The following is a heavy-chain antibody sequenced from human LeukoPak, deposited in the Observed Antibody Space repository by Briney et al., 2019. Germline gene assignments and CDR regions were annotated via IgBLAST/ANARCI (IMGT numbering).Heavy chain of an antibody. J-gene: IGHJ4*02. CDR2: LSAYNGTT. CDR3: ARPLYGSGSFYYFDY. V-gene: IGHV1-18*01. CDR1: GYTFTSYG. Sequence: ASVKVSCKASGYTFTSYGISWVRQAPGQGLKWMGWLSAYNGTTHYAQKLQGRVTMTTDTSTSTAYMELRSLRSDDTAVYYCARPLYGSGSFYYFDYWGQGTLVTVSS. D-gene: IGHD3-10*01.